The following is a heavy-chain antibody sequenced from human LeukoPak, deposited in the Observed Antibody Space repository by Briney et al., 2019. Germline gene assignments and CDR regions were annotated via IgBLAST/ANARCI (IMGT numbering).Heavy chain of an antibody. CDR1: GFTVSSNY. CDR2: IYSGGTT. V-gene: IGHV3-66*01. J-gene: IGHJ3*02. D-gene: IGHD3-16*01. Sequence: GGSLRLSCAASGFTVSSNYMNWVRQAPGKGLEWVSIIYSGGTTYYADSVTGRFTISRDNSKNTLYLQMNSLTVEDTAVYYCATRLHLGEADAFDTWGQGTMVIVSS. CDR3: ATRLHLGEADAFDT.